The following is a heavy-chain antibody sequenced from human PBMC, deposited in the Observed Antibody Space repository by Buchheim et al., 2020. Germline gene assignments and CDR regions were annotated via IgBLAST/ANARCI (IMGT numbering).Heavy chain of an antibody. CDR2: ISAYNGST. CDR3: SINLGITYYDFRSGSYPPDY. CDR1: GYTFTSYD. V-gene: IGHV1-18*04. D-gene: IGHD3-3*01. J-gene: IGHJ4*02. Sequence: QVQLVQSGAEVKKPGASVKVSCKASGYTFTSYDIRWVRQAPGQGLEWMGWISAYNGSTNYAQKLQGRVTMTTDTSTSTAYMQLRCLRSDDAAVYYCSINLGITYYDFRSGSYPPDYWGQGTL.